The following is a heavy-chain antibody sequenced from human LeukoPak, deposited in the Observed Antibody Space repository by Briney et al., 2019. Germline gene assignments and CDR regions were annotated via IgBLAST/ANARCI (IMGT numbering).Heavy chain of an antibody. V-gene: IGHV4-34*01. CDR3: ARSLPYYYGSGSYYNLFDY. J-gene: IGHJ4*02. CDR2: INHSGST. D-gene: IGHD3-10*01. Sequence: PSETLSLTCAVYGGSFSGYYWSWIRQPPGKGLEWIGEINHSGSTNYNPSLKSRVTISVDTSKNQFSLKLSSVTAADTAVYYCARSLPYYYGSGSYYNLFDYWGQGTLVTVSS. CDR1: GGSFSGYY.